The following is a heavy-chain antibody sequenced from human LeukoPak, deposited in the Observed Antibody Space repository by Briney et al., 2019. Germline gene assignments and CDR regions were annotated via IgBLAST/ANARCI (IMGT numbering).Heavy chain of an antibody. CDR1: GFTFDDYA. D-gene: IGHD2-15*01. CDR2: ISWNSGSI. V-gene: IGHV3-9*01. CDR3: ARVRCSGGSCYSGWLDP. J-gene: IGHJ5*02. Sequence: GGSLRLSCAASGFTFDDYAMHWVRQAPGKGLEWVSGISWNSGSIGYADSVKGRFTISRDNAKNSPYLQMNSLRAEDTAVYYCARVRCSGGSCYSGWLDPWGQGTLVTVSS.